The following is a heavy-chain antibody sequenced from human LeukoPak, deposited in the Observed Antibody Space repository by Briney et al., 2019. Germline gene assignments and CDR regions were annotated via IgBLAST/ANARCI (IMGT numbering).Heavy chain of an antibody. J-gene: IGHJ4*02. CDR2: ISSSSSYI. D-gene: IGHD3-22*01. CDR1: GFTFSSYS. CDR3: ARFQGSYYDSRGFDY. Sequence: GGSLRLSCAASGFTFSSYSMNWVRQAPGKGLEWVSSISSSSSYIYYADSVKGRFTISRDNAKNSLYLQMNSLRAEDTAVYYCARFQGSYYDSRGFDYWGQGTLVTVSS. V-gene: IGHV3-21*04.